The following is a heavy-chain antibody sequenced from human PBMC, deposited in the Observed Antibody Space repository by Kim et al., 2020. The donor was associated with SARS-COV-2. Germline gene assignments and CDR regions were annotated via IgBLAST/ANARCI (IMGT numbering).Heavy chain of an antibody. CDR3: ARDGGPIVGATQYYYGMDV. D-gene: IGHD1-26*01. CDR1: GFTFSSYG. V-gene: IGHV3-33*01. CDR2: IWYDGSNK. J-gene: IGHJ6*02. Sequence: GGSLRLSCAASGFTFSSYGMHWVRQAPGKGLEWVAVIWYDGSNKYYADSVKGRFTISRDNSKNTLYLQMNSLRAEDTAVYYCARDGGPIVGATQYYYGMDVWGQGTTVTVSS.